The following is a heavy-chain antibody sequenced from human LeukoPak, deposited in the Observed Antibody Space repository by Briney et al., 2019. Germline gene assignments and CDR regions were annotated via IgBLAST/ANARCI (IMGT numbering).Heavy chain of an antibody. Sequence: GGSLRLSCAASGFIFSNYVMQWVRQAPGKGLVWVSRINSDGSDKRYVDSVKGRFTISRDNAKNTLSLQMSSLRVEDTAVYYCVRDKDGYNYWGQGTLVTVYS. CDR1: GFIFSNYV. V-gene: IGHV3-74*01. D-gene: IGHD5-24*01. CDR3: VRDKDGYNY. J-gene: IGHJ4*02. CDR2: INSDGSDK.